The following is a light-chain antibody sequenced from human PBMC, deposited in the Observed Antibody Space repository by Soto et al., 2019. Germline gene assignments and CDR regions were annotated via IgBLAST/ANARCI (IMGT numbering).Light chain of an antibody. Sequence: EILLTQYPATLSLSPGERTVLSCRASQSVSTFLAWFQQKPGQPPRLLIYDASTRATGIPARFSGSGSETDFTLTISSLEPEDFAVYYCQERNNWPPITFGQGTRLEIK. J-gene: IGKJ5*01. CDR1: QSVSTF. CDR2: DAS. CDR3: QERNNWPPIT. V-gene: IGKV3-11*01.